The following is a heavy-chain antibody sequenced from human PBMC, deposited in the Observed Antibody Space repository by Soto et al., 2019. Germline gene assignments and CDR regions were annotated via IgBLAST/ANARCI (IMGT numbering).Heavy chain of an antibody. J-gene: IGHJ4*02. CDR1: GYAFSGYA. D-gene: IGHD7-27*01. CDR3: ARDTGDGTFDF. CDR2: INAGYGNT. V-gene: IGHV1-3*01. Sequence: APLKVYCKAAGYAFSGYAMHWVRQAPGQRLEWMGWINAGYGNTKSSQKFQDRVTISRDTSASTAYTELTSLRSEDTAVYYCARDTGDGTFDFWGQGTLVTVSS.